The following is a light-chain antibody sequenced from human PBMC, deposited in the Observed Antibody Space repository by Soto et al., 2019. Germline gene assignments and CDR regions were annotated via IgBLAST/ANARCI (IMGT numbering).Light chain of an antibody. CDR2: DVN. CDR3: ASYTSSTTVV. Sequence: QSALTQPASVSGSPGQSITISCTGTSSDVGGYNYVSWHQQHPGKAPKLMIYDVNNRPSGVSNRFSGSKSGNTASLTISGIQAEDGADYYCASYTSSTTVVFGGGTKLTVL. V-gene: IGLV2-14*01. J-gene: IGLJ2*01. CDR1: SSDVGGYNY.